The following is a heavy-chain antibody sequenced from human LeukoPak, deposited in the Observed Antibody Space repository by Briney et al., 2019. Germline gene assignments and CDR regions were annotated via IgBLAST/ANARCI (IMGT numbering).Heavy chain of an antibody. Sequence: GGSLRLSCAASGFTFSSYWMSWVRQAPGKGLEWVANIKKDGSEKYYVDSVKGRFTISRDNAKNSLYLQMNSLRAEDTAVYYCARDLSGIAGYTYGRGIDYWGQGTLVTVSS. J-gene: IGHJ4*02. CDR2: IKKDGSEK. CDR1: GFTFSSYW. D-gene: IGHD5-18*01. V-gene: IGHV3-7*01. CDR3: ARDLSGIAGYTYGRGIDY.